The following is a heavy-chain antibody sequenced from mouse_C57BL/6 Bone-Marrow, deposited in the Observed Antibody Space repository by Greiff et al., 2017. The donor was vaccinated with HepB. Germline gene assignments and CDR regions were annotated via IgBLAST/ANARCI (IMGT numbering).Heavy chain of an antibody. V-gene: IGHV5-9*01. J-gene: IGHJ2*01. CDR3: ARQAGTSDY. Sequence: EVKLMESGGGLVKPGGSLKLSCAASGFTFSSYTMSWVRQTPEKRLEWVATISGGGGNTYYPDSVKGRFTISRDNAKNTLYLQMSSLRSEDTALYYCARQAGTSDYWGQGTTLTVSS. CDR2: ISGGGGNT. CDR1: GFTFSSYT. D-gene: IGHD4-1*01.